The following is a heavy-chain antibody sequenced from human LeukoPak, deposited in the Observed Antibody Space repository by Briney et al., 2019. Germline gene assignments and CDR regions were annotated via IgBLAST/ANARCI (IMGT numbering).Heavy chain of an antibody. D-gene: IGHD6-19*01. Sequence: SDTLSLTCTVSGVSMRTYYWSWIRQPPGKGLEWIGYVSYTGSTDYNPSLKSRLTISIYTSETQFSLKLTSVTAADTAIYYCASQGSDSGWFYFWGQGTLVTVSS. J-gene: IGHJ4*02. CDR3: ASQGSDSGWFYF. CDR2: VSYTGST. V-gene: IGHV4-59*08. CDR1: GVSMRTYY.